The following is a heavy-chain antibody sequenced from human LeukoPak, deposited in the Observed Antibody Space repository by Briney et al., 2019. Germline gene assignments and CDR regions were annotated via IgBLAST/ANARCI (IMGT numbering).Heavy chain of an antibody. Sequence: GGSLRLSCAASGFTFDDYAMHWVRQAPGKGLEWVSGISWNSGSIGYADSVKGRFTTSRDNAKNSLYLQMNSLRAEDMALYYCAKGDSSSWYQRYYFDYWGQGTLVTVSS. CDR1: GFTFDDYA. CDR3: AKGDSSSWYQRYYFDY. D-gene: IGHD6-13*01. J-gene: IGHJ4*02. CDR2: ISWNSGSI. V-gene: IGHV3-9*03.